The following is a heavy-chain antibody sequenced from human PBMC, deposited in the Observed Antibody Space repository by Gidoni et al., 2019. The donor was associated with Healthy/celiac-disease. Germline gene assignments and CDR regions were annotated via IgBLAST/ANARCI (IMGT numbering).Heavy chain of an antibody. V-gene: IGHV1-69*01. CDR1: GGTFSSYA. CDR3: ARDRGYSGAVGYYGMDV. D-gene: IGHD5-18*01. CDR2: IIPIFGTA. Sequence: QVQLVQSGAEVKKPGSSVKVSCKASGGTFSSYAISWVRQAPGQGLEWMGGIIPIFGTANYAQKVQGRVTITADESTSTAYMELSSLRSEDTAVYYCARDRGYSGAVGYYGMDVWGQGTTVTVSS. J-gene: IGHJ6*02.